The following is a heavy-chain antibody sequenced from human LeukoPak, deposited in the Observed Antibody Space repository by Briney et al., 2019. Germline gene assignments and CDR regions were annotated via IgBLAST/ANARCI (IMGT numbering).Heavy chain of an antibody. Sequence: SETLSLTCTVSGGSISSGDYYWSWIRQPPGKGLEWIGYIYYSGSTYYNPSLKSRVTISVDTSKNQFSLKLSSVTAADTALYYCARDALGGSSGYYYVGAFDIWGQGTMVTVSS. CDR1: GGSISSGDYY. D-gene: IGHD3-22*01. CDR3: ARDALGGSSGYYYVGAFDI. CDR2: IYYSGST. V-gene: IGHV4-30-4*01. J-gene: IGHJ3*02.